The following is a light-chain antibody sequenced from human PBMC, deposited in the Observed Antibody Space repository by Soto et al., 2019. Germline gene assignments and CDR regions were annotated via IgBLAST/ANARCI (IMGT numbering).Light chain of an antibody. CDR1: SGDVGAYDY. Sequence: QSVLTQPASVSGSLGQSITISCTGFSGDVGAYDYVSWYQQHPGKAPKLMIYGVSSRPSGVSHRFSGSKSGNTASLTISGLQADDEADYYCISYTTSTSVIFGGGTKLTVL. CDR2: GVS. J-gene: IGLJ2*01. V-gene: IGLV2-14*03. CDR3: ISYTTSTSVI.